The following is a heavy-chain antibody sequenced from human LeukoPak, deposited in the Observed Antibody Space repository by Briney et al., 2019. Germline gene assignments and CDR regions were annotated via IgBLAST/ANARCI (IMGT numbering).Heavy chain of an antibody. D-gene: IGHD5-18*01. V-gene: IGHV3-23*01. J-gene: IGHJ6*02. Sequence: PGGSLRLSCAASGFAFSSYAMSWVRQPPGKGLEWVSVISRRDDYTYYADSVKGRFTISRDNSKNTLYLQMNSLRAEDTAVYYCAKGGGYSYGPGYGMDVWGQGTTVTVSS. CDR3: AKGGGYSYGPGYGMDV. CDR2: ISRRDDYT. CDR1: GFAFSSYA.